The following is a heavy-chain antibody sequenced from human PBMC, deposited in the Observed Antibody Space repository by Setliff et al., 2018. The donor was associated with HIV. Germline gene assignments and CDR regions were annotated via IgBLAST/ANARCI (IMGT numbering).Heavy chain of an antibody. CDR3: ARLASSSDSIGYSSGWWYFDY. J-gene: IGHJ4*02. CDR1: GHSITSDYQ. Sequence: SETLSLTCTVSGHSITSDYQWGWIRQPPGKGLEWIGSIYHSGSTYYNPSLKSRVTISVDTTKSQISLKLISVTAADTAVYYCARLASSSDSIGYSSGWWYFDYWGQGTLVTVSS. D-gene: IGHD6-19*01. V-gene: IGHV4-38-2*02. CDR2: IYHSGST.